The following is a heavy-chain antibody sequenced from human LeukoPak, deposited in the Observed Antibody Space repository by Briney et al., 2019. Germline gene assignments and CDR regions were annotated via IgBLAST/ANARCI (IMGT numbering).Heavy chain of an antibody. CDR3: ARDRITMVRGALRYYGMDV. V-gene: IGHV4-59*01. CDR2: VYYNGIT. Sequence: SETLSLTCTVSGVSINTYFWSWIRQPPGKGLEWIGYVYYNGITNYNPSLKSRVSISLDTSKNQFSLRLNSVTAAETAVYYCARDRITMVRGALRYYGMDVWGQGTTVTVSS. CDR1: GVSINTYF. J-gene: IGHJ6*02. D-gene: IGHD3-10*01.